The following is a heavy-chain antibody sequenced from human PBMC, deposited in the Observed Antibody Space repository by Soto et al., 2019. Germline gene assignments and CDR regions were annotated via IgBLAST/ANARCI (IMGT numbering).Heavy chain of an antibody. CDR3: ARDKGSGSTNDNYYYYGMDV. J-gene: IGHJ6*02. D-gene: IGHD3-10*01. V-gene: IGHV3-30-3*01. Sequence: QVQLVESGGGVVQPGRSLRLSCAASGFTFSSYAMHWVRQAPGKGLEWVAVISYDGSNKYYADSVKGRFTISIDNSKNTLYLQMNSLRAEDTAVYYCARDKGSGSTNDNYYYYGMDVWGQGTTVTVSS. CDR2: ISYDGSNK. CDR1: GFTFSSYA.